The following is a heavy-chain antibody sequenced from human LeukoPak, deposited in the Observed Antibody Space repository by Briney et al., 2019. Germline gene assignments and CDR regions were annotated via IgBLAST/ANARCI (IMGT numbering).Heavy chain of an antibody. CDR2: ISSSGSTI. V-gene: IGHV3-48*03. CDR3: ARSDSGSYYYYYYGMDV. Sequence: GGSLRLSCAASGFTFSSYEMNWVRQAPGMGLEWVSYISSSGSTIYYADSVKGRFTISRDNAKNSLYLQMNSLRAEDTAVYYCARSDSGSYYYYYYGMDVWGQGTTVTVSS. CDR1: GFTFSSYE. D-gene: IGHD1-26*01. J-gene: IGHJ6*02.